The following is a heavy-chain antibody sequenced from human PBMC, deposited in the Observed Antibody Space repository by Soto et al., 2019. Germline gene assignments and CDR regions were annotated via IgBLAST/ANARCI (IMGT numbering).Heavy chain of an antibody. V-gene: IGHV3-30-3*01. CDR2: ISPDGSNE. D-gene: IGHD6-6*01. CDR3: ARENSRVAARLFRH. CDR1: GFSFSAYA. J-gene: IGHJ1*01. Sequence: GGSLRLSCVVSGFSFSAYAMHWARQAPGKGLEWVALISPDGSNEYYSDSARGRFTISRDNSQNTVYLQMSSLRPEDAARYFCARENSRVAARLFRHWGPGTLGTVSS.